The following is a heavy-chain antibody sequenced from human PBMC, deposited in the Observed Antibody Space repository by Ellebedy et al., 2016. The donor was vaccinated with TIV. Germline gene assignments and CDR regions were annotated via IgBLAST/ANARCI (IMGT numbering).Heavy chain of an antibody. CDR1: GGSISSDY. J-gene: IGHJ4*02. D-gene: IGHD6-19*01. CDR2: IYYSGSA. CDR3: ARLQWRFAS. Sequence: SETLSLTCTVSGGSISSDYWSWIRQTPGKGLEYIGQIYYSGSADYNPSLKSRVTISVDTSKNQFSLKLISVTAADTAVYYCARLQWRFASWGQGALVTVSS. V-gene: IGHV4-59*12.